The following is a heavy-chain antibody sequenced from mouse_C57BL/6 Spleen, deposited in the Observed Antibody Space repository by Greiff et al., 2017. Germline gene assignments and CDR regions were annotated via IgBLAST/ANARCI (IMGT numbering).Heavy chain of an antibody. CDR3: ARPGDDNAMDY. J-gene: IGHJ4*01. D-gene: IGHD2-12*01. CDR1: GYTFTSYW. Sequence: QVQLQQPGAELVMPGASVKLSCKASGYTFTSYWMHWVKQRPGQGLEWIGEIDPSDSYTNYNQKFKGKSTLTVDKSSSTAYMQLSSLTSEDSAVYYCARPGDDNAMDYWGQGTSVTVPS. V-gene: IGHV1-69*01. CDR2: IDPSDSYT.